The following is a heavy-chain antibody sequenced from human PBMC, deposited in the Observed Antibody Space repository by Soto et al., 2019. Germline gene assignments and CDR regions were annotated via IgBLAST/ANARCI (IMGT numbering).Heavy chain of an antibody. CDR1: GLSVRTSD. V-gene: IGHV3-66*01. CDR2: IYADVTT. CDR3: TKEATNWAHTWFDP. J-gene: IGHJ5*02. D-gene: IGHD1-1*01. Sequence: EVRLVESGGGLVQPGGSLRLSCAASGLSVRTSDIRWVRQAPGSGLEWVSVIYADVTTKHADSVKGRFSISRDNAKNTVYLQKNSLRVDDQAVYYCTKEATNWAHTWFDPWGQGTRVVVSS.